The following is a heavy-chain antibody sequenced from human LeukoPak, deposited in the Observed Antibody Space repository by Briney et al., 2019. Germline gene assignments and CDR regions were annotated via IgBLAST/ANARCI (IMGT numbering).Heavy chain of an antibody. CDR3: AKGVSAYDFWSGRLFAY. CDR2: ISSSGII. CDR1: GFTFSSYE. Sequence: GGSLRLSCAASGFTFSSYEMNWVRQAPGKGLEWASYISSSGIINYADSVKGRFTISRDNAKNSLYLQMNSLRAEDTAVYCCAKGVSAYDFWSGRLFAYWGQGALVTVSS. V-gene: IGHV3-48*03. D-gene: IGHD3-3*01. J-gene: IGHJ4*02.